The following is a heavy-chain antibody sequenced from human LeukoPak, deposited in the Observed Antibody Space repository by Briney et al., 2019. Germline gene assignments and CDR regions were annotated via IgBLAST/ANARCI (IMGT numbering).Heavy chain of an antibody. Sequence: GASVKVSCKASGYTFTGYYMHWVRQAPGQGLEWMGSISPNSGGTNYAQKFQGRVTVTRDTSVKTAYMEMYRLTSDDTAVYYCARGIAPVAGTTTGWFDPWGQGTLVTVSS. V-gene: IGHV1-2*02. CDR3: ARGIAPVAGTTTGWFDP. CDR1: GYTFTGYY. J-gene: IGHJ5*02. D-gene: IGHD6-19*01. CDR2: ISPNSGGT.